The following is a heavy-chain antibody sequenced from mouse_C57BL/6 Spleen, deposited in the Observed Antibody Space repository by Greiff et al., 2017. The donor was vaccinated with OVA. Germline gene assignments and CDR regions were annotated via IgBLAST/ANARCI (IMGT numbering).Heavy chain of an antibody. CDR3: ARYGNYPYYYAMDY. V-gene: IGHV1-54*01. J-gene: IGHJ4*01. Sequence: QVQLQQSGAELVRPGTSVKVSCKASGYAFTNYLIEWVKQRPGPGLEWIGVINPGSGGTNYNEKFKGKATLTADKSSSTAYMQLSSLTSEDSAVYFCARYGNYPYYYAMDYWGQGTSVTVSS. D-gene: IGHD2-1*01. CDR1: GYAFTNYL. CDR2: INPGSGGT.